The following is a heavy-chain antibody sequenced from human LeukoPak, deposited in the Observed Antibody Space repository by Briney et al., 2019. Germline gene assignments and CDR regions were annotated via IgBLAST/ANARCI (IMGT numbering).Heavy chain of an antibody. J-gene: IGHJ4*02. CDR1: GFIFNTYG. D-gene: IGHD2-15*01. Sequence: GGSLRLSCAASGFIFNTYGMHWVRQAPGKGLDWVAHLWYDGTNEYYAASVKGRFTISRDNSKNTLYLQMNSLRVEGTSVYYCARARPLSGGSGAVFDYWGQGTLVTVSS. CDR3: ARARPLSGGSGAVFDY. V-gene: IGHV3-33*01. CDR2: LWYDGTNE.